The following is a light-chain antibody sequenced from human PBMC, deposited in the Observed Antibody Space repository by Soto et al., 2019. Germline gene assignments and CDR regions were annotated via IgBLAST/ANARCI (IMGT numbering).Light chain of an antibody. V-gene: IGLV2-14*01. CDR3: SSYKTTTTVVV. J-gene: IGLJ2*01. CDR1: SSDIGGYNF. Sequence: QSALTQPASVSGSPGQSITISCTGTSSDIGGYNFVSWYHQYPGKAPKLMIFGVSDRPSGVSNRFSGSKSGNTASLTISGLQAEDEADYYCSSYKTTTTVVVFGGGTKLTVL. CDR2: GVS.